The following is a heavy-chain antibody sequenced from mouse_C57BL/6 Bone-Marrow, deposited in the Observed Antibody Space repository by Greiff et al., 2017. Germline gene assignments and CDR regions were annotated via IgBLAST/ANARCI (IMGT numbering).Heavy chain of an antibody. CDR3: ARIEPRDFDY. J-gene: IGHJ2*01. CDR1: GYTFTDYN. CDR2: INPNNGGT. V-gene: IGHV1-22*01. Sequence: EVQLVESGPELVKPGASVKMSCKASGYTFTDYNMHWVKQSHGKSLEWIGYINPNNGGTSYNQKFKGKATLTVNKSSSTAYMELRSLTSEDSAVYYCARIEPRDFDYWGQGTTLTVSS.